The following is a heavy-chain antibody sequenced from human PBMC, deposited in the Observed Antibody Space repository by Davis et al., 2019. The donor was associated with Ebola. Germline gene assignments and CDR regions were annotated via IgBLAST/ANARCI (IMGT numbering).Heavy chain of an antibody. V-gene: IGHV3-66*01. CDR3: ARWQLNYYFGMDV. CDR2: LYSGGST. D-gene: IGHD6-13*01. CDR1: GFTVSRNY. Sequence: GESLKISCAASGFTVSRNYMSWVRQAPGKGLEWVSVLYSGGSTNYADSVKGRFTISRDNSKSTLYLQMNSLRAEDTAVYYCARWQLNYYFGMDVWGQGTTVTVSS. J-gene: IGHJ6*02.